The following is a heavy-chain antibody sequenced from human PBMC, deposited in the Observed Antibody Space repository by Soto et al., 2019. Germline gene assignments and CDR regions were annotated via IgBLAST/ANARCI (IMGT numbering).Heavy chain of an antibody. CDR2: IIPRFGIT. V-gene: IGHV1-69*01. CDR1: GGSLRRYA. J-gene: IGHJ6*02. Sequence: QVQLVQSGAEVKKPGSSVKVSCKASGGSLRRYAISWVRQAPGRGLEWMGGIIPRFGITSNPQTGSFQGKVTMIPDGHMTTASMEVRSLRFEDTAVYFCAVVDMSDYDAENYFFGMDVWGQGTTVIVSS. D-gene: IGHD1-26*01. CDR3: AVVDMSDYDAENYFFGMDV.